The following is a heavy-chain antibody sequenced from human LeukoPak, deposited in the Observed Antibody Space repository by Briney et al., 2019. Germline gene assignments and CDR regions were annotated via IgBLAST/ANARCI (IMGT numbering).Heavy chain of an antibody. V-gene: IGHV1-69*06. D-gene: IGHD3-22*01. J-gene: IGHJ4*02. Sequence: ASVKVSCKASGGTFKNYAISWVRQAPGQGLEWMGGILPIFGTTNYAQKFQGRVTITADKSTSTAYMELSSLRSEDTAVYYCASERWPHYYDSSGYYCVYWGQGTLVTVSS. CDR3: ASERWPHYYDSSGYYCVY. CDR1: GGTFKNYA. CDR2: ILPIFGTT.